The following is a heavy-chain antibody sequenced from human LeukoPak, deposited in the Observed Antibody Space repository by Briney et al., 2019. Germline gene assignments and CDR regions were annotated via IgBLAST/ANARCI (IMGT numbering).Heavy chain of an antibody. CDR2: ISGSGSYI. CDR1: GFTFSSYT. V-gene: IGHV3-21*01. Sequence: GGSLRLSCAASGFTFSSYTMNWVRQAPGKGLEWVASISGSGSYIYYADSVKGRFTISRDNAKNSLYLQMNSLRAEDTAVYYCARDQGLVPMNWGQGTLVTVSS. CDR3: ARDQGLVPMN. D-gene: IGHD6-6*01. J-gene: IGHJ4*02.